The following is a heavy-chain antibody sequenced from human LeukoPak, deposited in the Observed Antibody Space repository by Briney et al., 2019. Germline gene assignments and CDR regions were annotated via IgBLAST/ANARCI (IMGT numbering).Heavy chain of an antibody. CDR3: SRSTFGQYDY. J-gene: IGHJ4*02. V-gene: IGHV3-74*01. Sequence: GGSLRLSCAVSGFTFSTYWMHWVRQAPGKGLVWVSRINTDGTITNYADSVKGRFTISRDNAKNMLHLQMNSLRADDTAVYYCSRSTFGQYDYWGQGTLVTVSP. D-gene: IGHD3-16*01. CDR2: INTDGTIT. CDR1: GFTFSTYW.